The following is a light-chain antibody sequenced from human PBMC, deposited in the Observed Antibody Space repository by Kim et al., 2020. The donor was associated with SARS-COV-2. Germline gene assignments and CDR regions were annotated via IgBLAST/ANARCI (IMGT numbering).Light chain of an antibody. CDR1: SSDVGSYNY. CDR3: SSYTANTSDI. Sequence: GQSLTISCTGISSDVGSYNYVSWYQQHPGKAPKLMIYDVTRRPSGVSNRFSGSKSGNTASLTISGLQAEDEADYYCSSYTANTSDIFGGGTQLTVL. V-gene: IGLV2-14*04. J-gene: IGLJ2*01. CDR2: DVT.